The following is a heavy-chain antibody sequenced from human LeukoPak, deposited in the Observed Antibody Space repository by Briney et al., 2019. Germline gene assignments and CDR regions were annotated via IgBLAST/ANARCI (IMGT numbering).Heavy chain of an antibody. V-gene: IGHV3-33*01. CDR1: GFTFSSYG. J-gene: IGHJ4*02. Sequence: PGGSLRLSCAASGFTFSSYGMHWVRQAPGKGLEWVAVIWYDGSNEYYADSVKGRFTVSRDNSKNTLYLQMNSLRAEDTAVYYRARESGYYDSSGYYYGYFDYWGQGTLVTVSS. D-gene: IGHD3-22*01. CDR3: ARESGYYDSSGYYYGYFDY. CDR2: IWYDGSNE.